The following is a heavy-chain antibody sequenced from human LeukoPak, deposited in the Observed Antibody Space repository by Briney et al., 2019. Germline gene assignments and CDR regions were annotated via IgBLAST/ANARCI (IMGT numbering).Heavy chain of an antibody. CDR2: MYYNGST. J-gene: IGHJ5*02. D-gene: IGHD3-22*01. Sequence: SETLSLTCTVSGGSISSGDYYWSWIRQPPGKGLEWIAYMYYNGSTYYNPSLKSRVTMSADTSKDQLSLKLSSVTAADTAVYYCARPYYYDSRIDPWGQGILVTVSS. V-gene: IGHV4-30-4*01. CDR3: ARPYYYDSRIDP. CDR1: GGSISSGDYY.